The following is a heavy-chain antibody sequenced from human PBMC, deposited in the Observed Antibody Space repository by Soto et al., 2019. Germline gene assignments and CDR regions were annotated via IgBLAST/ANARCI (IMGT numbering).Heavy chain of an antibody. CDR1: GFTFSDYY. V-gene: IGHV3-64*01. CDR3: ARRGYGSRWPNVYMDV. Sequence: VQLVESGGGLVKPGGSLRPSCAASGFTFSDYYMSWIRQAPGKGLEYVSGISNNGAHTDYAKSVKGRFTISRDNSENTLYLQMGSLRAEDMALYYCARRGYGSRWPNVYMDVWGKGTTVTVSS. CDR2: ISNNGAHT. J-gene: IGHJ6*03. D-gene: IGHD6-13*01.